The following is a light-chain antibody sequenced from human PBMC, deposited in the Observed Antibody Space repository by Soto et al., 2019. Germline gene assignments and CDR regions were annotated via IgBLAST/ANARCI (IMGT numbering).Light chain of an antibody. J-gene: IGLJ2*01. V-gene: IGLV1-44*01. CDR3: AAWDDSLNGVV. CDR1: SSSIGSNT. Sequence: SVLTQPPSASGTPGQRVTISCSGSSSSIGSNTVNWYQQLPGTAPKLLIYSNNQRPSGVPDRFSGSKSGTSASLAISGLQSEDEADYYCAAWDDSLNGVVFGGGTKLTVL. CDR2: SNN.